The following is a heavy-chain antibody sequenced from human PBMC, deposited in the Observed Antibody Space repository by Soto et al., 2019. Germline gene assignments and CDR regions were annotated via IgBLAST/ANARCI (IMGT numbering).Heavy chain of an antibody. D-gene: IGHD3-22*01. J-gene: IGHJ4*02. V-gene: IGHV4-4*02. CDR1: GGSISSSNW. Sequence: PSETLSLTCAVSGGSISSSNWWSWVRQPPGKGLEWIGEIYHSGSTNYNPSLKSRVTISVDKSKNQFSLKLSSVTAADTAVYYCARRYYYDSSGYSRGFDYWGQGTLVTVSS. CDR2: IYHSGST. CDR3: ARRYYYDSSGYSRGFDY.